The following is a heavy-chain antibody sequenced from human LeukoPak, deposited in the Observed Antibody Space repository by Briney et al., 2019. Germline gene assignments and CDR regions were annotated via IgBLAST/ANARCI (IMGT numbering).Heavy chain of an antibody. D-gene: IGHD3-3*01. CDR1: GFSFSNYG. V-gene: IGHV3-23*01. CDR3: AKEYYDFWSGYPHDY. CDR2: ITGSGGST. J-gene: IGHJ4*02. Sequence: GGSLRLSCAASGFSFSNYGMNWVRQAPGKGLEWVSGITGSGGSTYYADSVKGRFTISRDNSKNTLYLQMNSLRAEDTAVYYCAKEYYDFWSGYPHDYWGQGTLVTVSS.